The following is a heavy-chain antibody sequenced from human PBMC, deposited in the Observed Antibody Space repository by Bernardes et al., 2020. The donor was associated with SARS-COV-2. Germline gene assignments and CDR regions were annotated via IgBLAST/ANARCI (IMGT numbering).Heavy chain of an antibody. CDR1: GGSISSSSYY. D-gene: IGHD5-12*01. J-gene: IGHJ6*02. CDR2: IYYSGST. Sequence: SETLYLTCTVSGGSISSSSYYWGWLLQPPGKGLEWIGSIYYSGSTYYNPSLKSRVTISVDTSKNQFSLKLSSVTAADTAVYYCARQGIVATENPAYYYYYYDMDVWGQGTTVTVSS. V-gene: IGHV4-39*01. CDR3: ARQGIVATENPAYYYYYYDMDV.